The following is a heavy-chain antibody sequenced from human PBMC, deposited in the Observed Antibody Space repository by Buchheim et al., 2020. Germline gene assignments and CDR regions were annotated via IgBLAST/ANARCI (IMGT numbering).Heavy chain of an antibody. V-gene: IGHV3-7*04. Sequence: EVQLVESGGVLVQPGGSLRLSCAASGFMFSTYWMSWVRQAPGKGLEWVANIKQDGSEKNYVDSVEGRFTISRDNAKNSFGLQMNSLRVEDTGVYFCVRASSTVRAYYYGMDVWGQGTT. CDR1: GFMFSTYW. CDR3: VRASSTVRAYYYGMDV. J-gene: IGHJ6*02. CDR2: IKQDGSEK. D-gene: IGHD4-11*01.